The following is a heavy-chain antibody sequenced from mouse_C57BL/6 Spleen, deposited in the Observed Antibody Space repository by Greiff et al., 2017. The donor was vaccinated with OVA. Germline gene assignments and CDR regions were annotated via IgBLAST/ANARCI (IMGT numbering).Heavy chain of an antibody. CDR1: GYTFTSYW. J-gene: IGHJ4*01. CDR3: ARINIYYDYDDAMDY. CDR2: INPSSGYT. Sequence: QVHVKQSGAELAKPGASVKLSCKASGYTFTSYWMHWVKQRPGQGLEWIGYINPSSGYTKYNQKFKDKATLTADKSSSTAYMQLSSLTYEDSAVYYCARINIYYDYDDAMDYWGQGTSVTVSS. V-gene: IGHV1-7*01. D-gene: IGHD2-4*01.